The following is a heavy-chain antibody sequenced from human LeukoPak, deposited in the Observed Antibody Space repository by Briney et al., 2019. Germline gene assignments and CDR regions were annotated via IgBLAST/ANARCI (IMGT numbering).Heavy chain of an antibody. Sequence: ASVKVSCKASGYTFTSRKMHWVRQAPGQGLEWLGIITPSSGSASYAQNLQGRVTMTRDTSTSTVYMELTSLRSEDTAVYYCARESTSWSFDYWGQGSLVTVSS. CDR3: ARESTSWSFDY. D-gene: IGHD6-13*01. CDR1: GYTFTSRK. CDR2: ITPSSGSA. J-gene: IGHJ4*02. V-gene: IGHV1-46*04.